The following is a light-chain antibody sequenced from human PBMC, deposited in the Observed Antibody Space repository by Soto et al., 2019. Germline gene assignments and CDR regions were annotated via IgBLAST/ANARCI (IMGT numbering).Light chain of an antibody. CDR3: QHYYNWPRT. J-gene: IGKJ1*01. CDR1: QSVSSN. Sequence: EIVMTQSPATLSVSPGERATLSCRASQSVSSNLAWYQQKPGQAPRLLIYGASTRATGIPARFSCSGSWTEFTLTISSLHSEDFAVYYCQHYYNWPRTFSQGTKVEIK. V-gene: IGKV3-15*01. CDR2: GAS.